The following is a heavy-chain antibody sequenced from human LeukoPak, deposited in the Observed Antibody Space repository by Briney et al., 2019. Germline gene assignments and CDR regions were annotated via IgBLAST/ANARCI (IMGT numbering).Heavy chain of an antibody. CDR1: GGTFSSYA. V-gene: IGHV1-69*13. J-gene: IGHJ6*03. CDR2: IIPIFGTA. Sequence: ASVKVSCKASGGTFSSYAISWVRQAPGQGLEWMGGIIPIFGTANYAQKFQGRVTITADESTSTAYMELRSLRSDDTAVYYCARDMTTVTRRGDYYYYMDVWGKGTTVTVSS. CDR3: ARDMTTVTRRGDYYYYMDV. D-gene: IGHD4-11*01.